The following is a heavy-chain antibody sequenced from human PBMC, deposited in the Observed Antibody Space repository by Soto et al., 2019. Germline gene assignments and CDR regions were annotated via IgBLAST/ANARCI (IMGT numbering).Heavy chain of an antibody. V-gene: IGHV1-2*02. CDR1: GYTFTGYY. CDR3: ARGKPTISEGRWFDP. Sequence: ASVKVSCKASGYTFTGYYMHWVRQAPGQGLEWMGWINPNSGGTNYAQKFQGRVTMTRDTSISTAYMELSRLRSDDTAVYYCARGKPTISEGRWFDPWGQGTLVTVSS. J-gene: IGHJ5*02. CDR2: INPNSGGT. D-gene: IGHD3-3*01.